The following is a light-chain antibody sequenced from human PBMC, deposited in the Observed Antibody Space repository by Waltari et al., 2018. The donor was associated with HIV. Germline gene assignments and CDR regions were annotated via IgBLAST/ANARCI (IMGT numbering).Light chain of an antibody. V-gene: IGKV3-15*01. CDR1: RSVGSS. CDR2: GAS. CDR3: QQYNTWPLT. J-gene: IGKJ1*01. Sequence: EVVMTQSPATLLESPGKTANLSCRASRSVGSSLAWYHQKPGRGPRLLIYGASSRASDVPPTFSGSGAGTDFSLSISNLRSDDLGIYYCQQYNTWPLTFGRGTTVEIK.